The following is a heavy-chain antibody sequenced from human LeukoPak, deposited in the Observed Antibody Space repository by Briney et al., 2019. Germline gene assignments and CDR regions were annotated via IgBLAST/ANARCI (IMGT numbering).Heavy chain of an antibody. CDR2: INQDASEI. V-gene: IGHV3-7*01. J-gene: IGHJ4*02. CDR1: GFTFSTYW. Sequence: GGSLRLSCAASGFTFSTYWMNWYRQAPGKGLEWVGNINQDASEINYVDSVRGRFTISRDNARNSLHLQMNSLRAEDTAVYYCATDRDNSDWQKRFDSWGQGTLVTVSS. CDR3: ATDRDNSDWQKRFDS. D-gene: IGHD3-9*01.